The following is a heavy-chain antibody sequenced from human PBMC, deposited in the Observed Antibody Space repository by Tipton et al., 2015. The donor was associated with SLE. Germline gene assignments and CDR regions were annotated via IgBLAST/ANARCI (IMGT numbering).Heavy chain of an antibody. J-gene: IGHJ3*02. CDR1: GGSISSHY. Sequence: LRLSCTVSGGSISSHYWSWIRQPPGKGLEWIGCIYNSGSGNYNPSLKSRVTISVDTSKNQFSLKLSSVSAADTAVYYCARSDYYDSSGYYSYAFDIWGQGTMVTVSS. CDR3: ARSDYYDSSGYYSYAFDI. D-gene: IGHD3-22*01. V-gene: IGHV4-59*11. CDR2: IYNSGSG.